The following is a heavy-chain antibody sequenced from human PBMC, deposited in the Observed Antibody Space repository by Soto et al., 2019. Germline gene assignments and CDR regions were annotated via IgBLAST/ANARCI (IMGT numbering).Heavy chain of an antibody. J-gene: IGHJ3*01. V-gene: IGHV4-31*03. D-gene: IGHD2-21*02. Sequence: QVQLQESGPGLVKPSQTLSLTCTVSGGSISSGGYYWSWIRQHPGKGLEWIGYIYYSGSTYYNPSLKSRVTISVDTSMNQFSLKLSSVTAADTAVYYCARDHVGPYCGGDCANDAFDFWGQGTMVTVSS. CDR1: GGSISSGGYY. CDR2: IYYSGST. CDR3: ARDHVGPYCGGDCANDAFDF.